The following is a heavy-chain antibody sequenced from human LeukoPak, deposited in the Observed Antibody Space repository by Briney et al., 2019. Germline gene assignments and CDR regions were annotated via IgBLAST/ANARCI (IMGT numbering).Heavy chain of an antibody. CDR3: ARDHDYGDYYNGAFDI. Sequence: PGGSLRLSCATSGFTFSSYAMSWVRQAPGKGLEWVAVIWYDGSRKYYADSVKGRFTISRDNSKNTLYLQMNTLRAEDTAVYYCARDHDYGDYYNGAFDIWGQGTMVTVSS. CDR2: IWYDGSRK. CDR1: GFTFSSYA. J-gene: IGHJ3*02. D-gene: IGHD4-17*01. V-gene: IGHV3-33*08.